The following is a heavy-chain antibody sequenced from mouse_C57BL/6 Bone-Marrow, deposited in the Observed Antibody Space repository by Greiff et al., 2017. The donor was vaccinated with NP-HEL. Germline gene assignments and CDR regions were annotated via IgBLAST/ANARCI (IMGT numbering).Heavy chain of an antibody. J-gene: IGHJ2*01. CDR1: GYTFTSYW. CDR2: ISPGSGYT. D-gene: IGHD3-1*01. Sequence: VKLQESGAELVKPGASVKLSCKASGYTFTSYWMHWVKQSPGQGLEWIGYISPGSGYTKYNQKFKGKATLTADKSSSTVYMQLSSLTYEDFAVYYCARGGLRRYFDYWGQGTTLTVSS. V-gene: IGHV1-7*01. CDR3: ARGGLRRYFDY.